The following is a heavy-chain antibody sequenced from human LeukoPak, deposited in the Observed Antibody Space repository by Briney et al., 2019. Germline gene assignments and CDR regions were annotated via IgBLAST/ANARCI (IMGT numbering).Heavy chain of an antibody. CDR1: GFSFSSYG. V-gene: IGHV3-30*19. CDR2: ISYDGSNK. D-gene: IGHD3-3*01. CDR3: ARDNPHGYDFWRGSGNYYYYGMDV. Sequence: PGRSLRLSCAASGFSFSSYGMHWVRQAPGKGLEWVAVISYDGSNKYYADSVKGRFTISRDNSKNTLYLQMNSLRAEDTAVYYCARDNPHGYDFWRGSGNYYYYGMDVWGQGTTVTVSS. J-gene: IGHJ6*02.